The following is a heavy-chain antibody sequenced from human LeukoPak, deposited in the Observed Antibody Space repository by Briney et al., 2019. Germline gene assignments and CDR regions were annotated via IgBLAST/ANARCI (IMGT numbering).Heavy chain of an antibody. CDR3: ARGGWGEGAAAGPLFDC. D-gene: IGHD6-13*01. V-gene: IGHV4-34*01. Sequence: SETLSLTCAVYGGSFSGYYWSWIRQPPGKGLEWIGEINHSGSTNYNPSLKGRVTMSVDTSKNQFSLKLSSVTAADTAVYYCARGGWGEGAAAGPLFDCWGQGTLVTVRS. CDR1: GGSFSGYY. CDR2: INHSGST. J-gene: IGHJ4*02.